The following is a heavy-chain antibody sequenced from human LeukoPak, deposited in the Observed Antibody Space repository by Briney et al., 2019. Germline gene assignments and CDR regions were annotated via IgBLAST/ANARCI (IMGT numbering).Heavy chain of an antibody. CDR3: ARIMSSGWYLDAFDI. D-gene: IGHD6-19*01. CDR2: IYYSGST. V-gene: IGHV4-59*01. J-gene: IGHJ3*02. Sequence: SEPLSLTCPVYGGSISSYYWSWIRQPPGKGLEWIGYIYYSGSTNYNPSLKSRVTISVDTSKNQFSLKLSSVTAADTAVYYCARIMSSGWYLDAFDIWGQGTMVTVSS. CDR1: GGSISSYY.